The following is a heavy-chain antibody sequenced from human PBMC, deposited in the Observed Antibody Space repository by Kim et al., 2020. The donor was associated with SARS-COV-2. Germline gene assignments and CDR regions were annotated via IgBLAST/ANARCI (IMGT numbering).Heavy chain of an antibody. CDR2: ITGSRNLI. CDR3: ASSKGHLDY. CDR1: GFTFSIYI. V-gene: IGHV3-48*02. J-gene: IGHJ4*02. Sequence: GGSLRLSCAVSGFTFSIYIINWVRRAPGKGLEWLSYITGSRNLIYYADSVKGRFTVSRDNARNSVYLQMNSLRDEDTALYYCASSKGHLDYWGRGTLVTVSS.